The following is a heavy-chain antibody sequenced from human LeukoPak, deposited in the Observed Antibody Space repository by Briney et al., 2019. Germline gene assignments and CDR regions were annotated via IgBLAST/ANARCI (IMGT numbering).Heavy chain of an antibody. D-gene: IGHD4-23*01. CDR3: ARGARWAYYFDY. J-gene: IGHJ4*02. Sequence: PGGSLRLSCVASGFTFSSRDWMTWVRQAPGKGLEWVANIKQDGSEKYYVDSVKGRFTISRDNAKNSLYLQMNSLRAEDTAVYYCARGARWAYYFDYWGQGSLVTVSS. CDR1: GFTFSSRDW. V-gene: IGHV3-7*01. CDR2: IKQDGSEK.